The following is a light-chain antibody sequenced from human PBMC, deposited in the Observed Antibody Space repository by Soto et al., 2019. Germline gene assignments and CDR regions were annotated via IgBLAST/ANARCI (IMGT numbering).Light chain of an antibody. V-gene: IGKV1-5*03. CDR3: QQYLTLPGT. Sequence: EIRMKPSASMVYVTVGDVVTIACRASQSISHWLAWYKQKPGKAPDLLIYEASNLEGGVPSRFSGSGAGTDFTLTISLLQPDDFTTYYSQQYLTLPGTFGQGTKVDIK. CDR2: EAS. CDR1: QSISHW. J-gene: IGKJ1*01.